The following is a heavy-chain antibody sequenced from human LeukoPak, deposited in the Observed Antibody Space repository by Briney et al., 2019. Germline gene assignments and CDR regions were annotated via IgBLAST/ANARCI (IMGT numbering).Heavy chain of an antibody. Sequence: SETLSLTCTVSGGSISSYYWSWIRQPAGKGLEWIGRIYASGSTNYNPSLKSRVTMSVDTSKNQFSLMLTSVTAADTAVYYCARALGVVVPAAIGYYFDYWGQGSLVTVSS. CDR2: IYASGST. D-gene: IGHD2-2*01. CDR1: GGSISSYY. J-gene: IGHJ4*02. V-gene: IGHV4-4*07. CDR3: ARALGVVVPAAIGYYFDY.